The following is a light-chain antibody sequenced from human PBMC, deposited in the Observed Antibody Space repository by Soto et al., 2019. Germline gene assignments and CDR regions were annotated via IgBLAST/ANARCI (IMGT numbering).Light chain of an antibody. CDR3: QHLNSYPIP. CDR2: EAS. V-gene: IGKV1-9*01. CDR1: QGTSSH. J-gene: IGKJ5*01. Sequence: IQLTQSPSSLSASVGDRVTISCRASQGTSSHLAWYQQKPGKAPKLLIYEASTLQSGVPSRFSGSGSGKDFTLTIISLQPEDSATYYCQHLNSYPIPFGQGTRLEIK.